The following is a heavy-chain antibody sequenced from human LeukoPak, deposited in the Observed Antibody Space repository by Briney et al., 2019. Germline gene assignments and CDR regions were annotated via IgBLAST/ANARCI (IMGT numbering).Heavy chain of an antibody. CDR2: IIPIFGTA. CDR1: GGTFSSYA. J-gene: IGHJ4*02. V-gene: IGHV1-69*13. CDR3: ARVDCSGGSCYSENYFDY. D-gene: IGHD2-15*01. Sequence: ASVKVSCKASGGTFSSYAISWVRQAPGQGLEWMGGIIPIFGTANYAQKFQGRVTITADESTSTAYMELSSLRSEDTAVYYCARVDCSGGSCYSENYFDYWGQGTLVTVSS.